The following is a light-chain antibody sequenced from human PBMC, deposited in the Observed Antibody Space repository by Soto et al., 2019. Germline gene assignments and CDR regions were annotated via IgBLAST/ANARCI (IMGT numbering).Light chain of an antibody. CDR1: GSNIGAPFD. Sequence: QSALTQPPSVSGAPGQRVTISCTGRGSNIGAPFDVHWYQQLPGTAPKLLIYGNNNRPSGVPDRFSGSRSGSSASLAITDLRAEDEADYYCQSYDSYLTWVFGGGTKVTVL. J-gene: IGLJ3*02. CDR3: QSYDSYLTWV. V-gene: IGLV1-40*01. CDR2: GNN.